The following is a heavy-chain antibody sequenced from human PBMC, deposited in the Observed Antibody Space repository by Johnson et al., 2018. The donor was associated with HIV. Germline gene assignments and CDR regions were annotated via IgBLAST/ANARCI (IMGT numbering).Heavy chain of an antibody. J-gene: IGHJ3*02. CDR2: IWYDGSNK. CDR3: AKDMGRYSGSYGNYDAFDI. CDR1: GFTFSSYG. Sequence: QVQLVESGGGVVQPGRSLRLSCAASGFTFSSYGMHWVRQAPGKGLEWVAVIWYDGSNKYYADSVKGRFTISRDNSKNTLYLQMTSLRAEDTAVYYCAKDMGRYSGSYGNYDAFDIWGQGTMVTVSS. V-gene: IGHV3-33*06. D-gene: IGHD1-26*01.